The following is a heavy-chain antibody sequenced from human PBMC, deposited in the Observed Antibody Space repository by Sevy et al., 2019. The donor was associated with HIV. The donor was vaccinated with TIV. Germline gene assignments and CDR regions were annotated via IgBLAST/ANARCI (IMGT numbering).Heavy chain of an antibody. V-gene: IGHV3-30*03. D-gene: IGHD3-10*01. J-gene: IGHJ6*02. CDR3: AREGLLWFGESYYYYGMDV. CDR1: GFTFSSYW. CDR2: ISYDGSNK. Sequence: GGSLRLSCAASGFTFSSYWMSWVRQAPGKGLEWVAVISYDGSNKYYADSVKGRFTISRDNSKNTLYLQMNSLRAEDTAVYYCAREGLLWFGESYYYYGMDVWGQGTTVTVSS.